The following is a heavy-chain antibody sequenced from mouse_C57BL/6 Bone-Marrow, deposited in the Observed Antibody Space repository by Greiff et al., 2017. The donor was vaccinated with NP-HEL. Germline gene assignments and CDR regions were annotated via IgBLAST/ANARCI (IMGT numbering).Heavy chain of an antibody. CDR3: TASGDGSGSYYLDY. Sequence: VQLKQSGAELVRPGASVKLSCTASGFNIKDDYMHWVKQRPEQGLEWIGWIDPENGDTEYASKFQGKATITADTSSNTAYLQLSSLTSEDTAVYYCTASGDGSGSYYLDYWGQGTTLTVSS. V-gene: IGHV14-4*01. D-gene: IGHD3-2*02. J-gene: IGHJ2*01. CDR2: IDPENGDT. CDR1: GFNIKDDY.